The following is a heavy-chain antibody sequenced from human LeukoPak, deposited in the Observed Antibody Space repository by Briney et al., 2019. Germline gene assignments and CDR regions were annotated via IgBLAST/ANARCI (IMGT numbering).Heavy chain of an antibody. J-gene: IGHJ3*02. CDR1: GYTFRGYS. V-gene: IGHV1-18*04. D-gene: IGHD2-15*01. CDR3: ARVAAPQNNAFDI. Sequence: ASVKVSCKASGYTFRGYSISWVRRAPGQGLEWMGWISAYNGNTNYALKLQGRVTMTTDTSTSTAYMELRSLRYDDTAVYYCARVAAPQNNAFDIWGQGTMVTVSS. CDR2: ISAYNGNT.